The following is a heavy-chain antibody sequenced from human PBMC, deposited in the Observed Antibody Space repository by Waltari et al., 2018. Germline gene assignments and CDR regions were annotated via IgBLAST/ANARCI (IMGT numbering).Heavy chain of an antibody. Sequence: QVQLQESGPGLVKPSETLSLTCTVSGGSISSHYWSCIRQPPGKGLEWIGYIYYSGSTNYNPSLKSRVTISVDTSKNQFSLKLSSVTAADTAVYYCARLPCSSGSCYSEFAAFDIWGQGTMVTVSS. CDR3: ARLPCSSGSCYSEFAAFDI. D-gene: IGHD2-15*01. V-gene: IGHV4-59*11. CDR2: IYYSGST. CDR1: GGSISSHY. J-gene: IGHJ3*02.